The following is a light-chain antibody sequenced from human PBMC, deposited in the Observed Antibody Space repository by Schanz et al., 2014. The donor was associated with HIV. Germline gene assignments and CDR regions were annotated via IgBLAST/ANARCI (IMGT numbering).Light chain of an antibody. CDR1: SSDVGGYNY. CDR3: CSYSRVGTPHYV. V-gene: IGLV2-14*03. CDR2: DVS. J-gene: IGLJ1*01. Sequence: QSVLTQPASLSGSPGQSITISCTGTSSDVGGYNYVSWYQQHPGKAPKLMIYDVSNRPSGVSTRFSGSKSDNTASLTISGLQADDEGDYYCCSYSRVGTPHYVFGTGTKLTVL.